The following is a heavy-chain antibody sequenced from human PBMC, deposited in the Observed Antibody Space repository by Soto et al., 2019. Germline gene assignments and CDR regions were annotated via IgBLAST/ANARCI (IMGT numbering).Heavy chain of an antibody. V-gene: IGHV1-18*01. Sequence: QVQLVQSGAEVKKPGASVKVSCKASGYTFTSYGISWVRQAPGQGLEWMGWISAYNGNTNYAQKLQGRVTMTTDTATSTADMELRSLRSDDTAVYYCARVRGYSYGPGVNWFDPWGQGTLVTVSS. CDR1: GYTFTSYG. CDR2: ISAYNGNT. D-gene: IGHD5-18*01. J-gene: IGHJ5*02. CDR3: ARVRGYSYGPGVNWFDP.